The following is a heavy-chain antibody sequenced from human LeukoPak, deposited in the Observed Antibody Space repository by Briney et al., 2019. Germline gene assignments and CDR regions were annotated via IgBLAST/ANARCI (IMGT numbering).Heavy chain of an antibody. CDR2: ISAYNGNT. V-gene: IGHV1-18*01. Sequence: ASVKVSCKASGYTFDSYGISWVRQAPGQGLEWMGWISAYNGNTNYAQKLQGRVTMTTDTSTNIAYMELRSLRSDDTAVYYCAREYYYDSSGFDYWGQGTLVTVSS. CDR1: GYTFDSYG. D-gene: IGHD3-22*01. J-gene: IGHJ4*02. CDR3: AREYYYDSSGFDY.